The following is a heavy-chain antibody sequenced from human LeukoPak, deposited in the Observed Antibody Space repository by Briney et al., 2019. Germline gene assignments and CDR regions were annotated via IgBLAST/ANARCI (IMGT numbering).Heavy chain of an antibody. CDR3: AKGGGYLLEPLYYFDY. CDR2: IRYDGSNE. J-gene: IGHJ4*02. V-gene: IGHV3-30*02. D-gene: IGHD3-22*01. Sequence: GGSLRLSCAASGFTFSSYGMHWVRQAPGKGLVWVAFIRYDGSNEYYADSVKGRFTISRDNSKNTLYLQMNSLRAEDTAVYYCAKGGGYLLEPLYYFDYWGQGTLVTVSS. CDR1: GFTFSSYG.